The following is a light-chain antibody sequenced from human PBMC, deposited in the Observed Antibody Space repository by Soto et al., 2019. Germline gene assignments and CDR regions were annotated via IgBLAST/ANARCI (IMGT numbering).Light chain of an antibody. V-gene: IGKV3-15*01. CDR2: GSS. CDR1: QRVXTD. CDR3: QHYNHWTRT. J-gene: IGKJ4*01. Sequence: MTQWAYTLSLSPGESSTLSCRASQRVXTDLACYQLRPGQVPRILXDGSSTRARGGPARFSGSGSGTDFTPTISSRQSYEWVVYSCQHYNHWTRTFGGGTKVDIK.